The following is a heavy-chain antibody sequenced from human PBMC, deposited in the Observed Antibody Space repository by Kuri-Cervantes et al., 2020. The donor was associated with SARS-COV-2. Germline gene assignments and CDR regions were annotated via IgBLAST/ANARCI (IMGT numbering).Heavy chain of an antibody. J-gene: IGHJ6*03. Sequence: SVKVSCKASGGTFSSYAISWVRQAPGQGLEWMGRIIPILGTANYAQKFQGRVTITADKSTSTDYMELSSLRSEDTAVYYCANIVVVPNARGNYYYSMDVWGKGTTVTVS. V-gene: IGHV1-69*04. D-gene: IGHD2-2*01. CDR1: GGTFSSYA. CDR2: IIPILGTA. CDR3: ANIVVVPNARGNYYYSMDV.